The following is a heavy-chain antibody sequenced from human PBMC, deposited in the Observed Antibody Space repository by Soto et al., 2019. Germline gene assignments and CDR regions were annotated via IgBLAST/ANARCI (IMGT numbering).Heavy chain of an antibody. Sequence: SETLSLTCTVSGGAINSYYWTWIRQPAGKGLEWIGRIYSSGSTKYNPALQSRVTMSLDTSKNQFSLRLTSVTAADTPVSYCARGQRFSDWFDPWGQGTLVTV. V-gene: IGHV4-4*07. J-gene: IGHJ5*02. CDR2: IYSSGST. CDR1: GGAINSYY. CDR3: ARGQRFSDWFDP. D-gene: IGHD3-3*01.